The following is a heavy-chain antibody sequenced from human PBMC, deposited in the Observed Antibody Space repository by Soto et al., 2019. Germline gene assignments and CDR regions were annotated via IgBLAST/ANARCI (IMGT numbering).Heavy chain of an antibody. J-gene: IGHJ4*02. V-gene: IGHV3-23*01. CDR3: VKDDGGYPSTAPH. CDR1: GITISNYP. D-gene: IGHD3-22*01. CDR2: ISGSGDRT. Sequence: PGGSLRLSCAASGITISNYPMSWVRQAPGKGLDWVSGISGSGDRTYYADSAKGRFTISKDTSRNSLSLQLDSLGVEDTAVYFCVKDDGGYPSTAPHWGQGTLVTVSS.